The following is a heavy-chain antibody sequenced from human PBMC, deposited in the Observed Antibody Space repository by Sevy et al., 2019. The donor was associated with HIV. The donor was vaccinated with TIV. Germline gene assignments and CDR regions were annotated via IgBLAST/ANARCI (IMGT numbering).Heavy chain of an antibody. V-gene: IGHV3-33*01. Sequence: GGSLRLSCAASGFTFSSYGMHWVRQAPGKGPEWVAVIWYDGGKKFYADSVRGRFTISRDNSRNTLYLQMNSLRVEDTAVYYGASGGYSDSGGYYGKWGQGTLVTVSS. CDR1: GFTFSSYG. J-gene: IGHJ1*01. D-gene: IGHD3-22*01. CDR3: ASGGYSDSGGYYGK. CDR2: IWYDGGKK.